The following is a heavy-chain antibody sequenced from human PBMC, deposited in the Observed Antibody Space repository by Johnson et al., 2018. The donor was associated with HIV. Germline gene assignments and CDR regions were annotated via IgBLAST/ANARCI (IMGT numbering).Heavy chain of an antibody. D-gene: IGHD5-18*01. Sequence: VQLVESGGGLVKPGGSLRLSCATSGFTFSDYYMTWIRQAPGKGLEWVSAISGSGGSTYYADSVKGRFTISRDNSKNTLYLQMNSLRAEDTAVYYCAKARGYSYGGDAFDIWGQGTMVTVSS. CDR3: AKARGYSYGGDAFDI. J-gene: IGHJ3*02. V-gene: IGHV3-23*04. CDR1: GFTFSDYY. CDR2: ISGSGGST.